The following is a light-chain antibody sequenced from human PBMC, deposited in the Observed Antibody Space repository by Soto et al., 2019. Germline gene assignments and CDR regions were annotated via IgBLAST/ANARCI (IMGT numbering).Light chain of an antibody. CDR3: QQYNNWPPYT. V-gene: IGKV3-15*01. J-gene: IGKJ2*01. CDR1: QRVSSN. CDR2: GAS. Sequence: EIVMTQSPATLSVSPGERATLSCRASQRVSSNLAWYQQKPGQAPRLLIYGASTRATGIPARFSGSGSETEFTRTISSLQSEDFAVYYCQQYNNWPPYTFGQGTKLEIK.